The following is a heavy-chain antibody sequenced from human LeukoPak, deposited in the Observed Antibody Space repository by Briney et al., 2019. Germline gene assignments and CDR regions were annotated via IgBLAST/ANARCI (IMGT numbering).Heavy chain of an antibody. V-gene: IGHV1-69*13. CDR3: ASSSYRLAVPGAFDI. J-gene: IGHJ3*02. CDR1: GGTFSSYA. Sequence: SVTVSCKASGGTFSSYAISWVRQAPGQGLEWMGGIIPIFGTANYAQKFQGRVTITADESTSTAYMELSSLRSEDTAVYYCASSSYRLAVPGAFDIWGQGTMVTVSS. D-gene: IGHD3-10*01. CDR2: IIPIFGTA.